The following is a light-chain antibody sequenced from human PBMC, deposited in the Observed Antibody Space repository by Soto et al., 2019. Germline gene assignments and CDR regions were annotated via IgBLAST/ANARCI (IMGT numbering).Light chain of an antibody. CDR1: QGISSY. J-gene: IGKJ4*01. CDR2: AAS. Sequence: AIRMTQSPSSFSASTGDRVTITCRACQGISSYLAWYQQKPGKAPKLLIYAASTLQSGVPSRFSGSGYGTDFTLTISCLQSEDFATYYCQQYYSYPLTFGGGTKVEIK. CDR3: QQYYSYPLT. V-gene: IGKV1-8*01.